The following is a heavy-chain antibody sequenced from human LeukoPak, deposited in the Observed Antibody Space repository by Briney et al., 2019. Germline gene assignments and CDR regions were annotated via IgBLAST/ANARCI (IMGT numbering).Heavy chain of an antibody. CDR2: IHIDGET. V-gene: IGHV3-66*01. CDR1: EFTLSTNY. D-gene: IGHD3-22*01. CDR3: ARDGLDSSGPVAFDI. J-gene: IGHJ3*02. Sequence: GGSLRLSCVASEFTLSTNYMSWVRQAPGKGLEWVSIIHIDGETHYADSVKGRFTFSRDNSKNTLYLQMNSLRSEDTAVYYCARDGLDSSGPVAFDIWGQGTMVTVSS.